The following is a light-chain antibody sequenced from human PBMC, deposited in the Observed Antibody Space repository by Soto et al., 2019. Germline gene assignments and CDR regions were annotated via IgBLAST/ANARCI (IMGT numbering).Light chain of an antibody. V-gene: IGLV2-8*01. Sequence: HSALTQPPSASGSPGQSVTISCTGTSSDVGGYNYVSWYQQHPGKAPKLMIYEVSKRPSGVPDRFSGSKSGNTASLTVSGLQAEDEADYYCSSFAGSFYWVFGGGTQLTVL. CDR3: SSFAGSFYWV. CDR1: SSDVGGYNY. CDR2: EVS. J-gene: IGLJ2*01.